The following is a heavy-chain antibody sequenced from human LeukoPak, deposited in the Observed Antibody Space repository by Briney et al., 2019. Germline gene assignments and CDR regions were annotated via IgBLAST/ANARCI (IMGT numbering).Heavy chain of an antibody. D-gene: IGHD2-2*02. J-gene: IGHJ6*03. Sequence: SVKVSCKASGGTFSSYAISWVRQAPGQGLEWMGGIIPIFGTANYAQKFQGRVTITTDESTSTAYMELSSLRSEDTAVYYCARDRIVVVPAAIEYYYYYMDVWGKGTTVTVSS. V-gene: IGHV1-69*05. CDR2: IIPIFGTA. CDR3: ARDRIVVVPAAIEYYYYYMDV. CDR1: GGTFSSYA.